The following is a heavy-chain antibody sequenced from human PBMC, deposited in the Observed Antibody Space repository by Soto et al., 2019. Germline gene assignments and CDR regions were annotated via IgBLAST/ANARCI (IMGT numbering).Heavy chain of an antibody. V-gene: IGHV3-33*01. CDR3: ASEYCSGGRCYYYGMDV. J-gene: IGHJ6*02. D-gene: IGHD2-15*01. Sequence: QVQLVESGGGVVQPGRSLRLSCAASGFTFSTYGMHWVRQAPDKGLEWVAVIWYDGSNKYYADSVMGRFTISRDNSKNTRYLQMNSLRAKDTAVYYCASEYCSGGRCYYYGMDVWGQGTTVTVSS. CDR2: IWYDGSNK. CDR1: GFTFSTYG.